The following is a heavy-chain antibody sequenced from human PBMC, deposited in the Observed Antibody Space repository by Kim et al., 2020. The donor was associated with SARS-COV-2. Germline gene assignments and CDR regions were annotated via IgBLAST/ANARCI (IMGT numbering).Heavy chain of an antibody. D-gene: IGHD2-2*02. CDR1: GGSFSGYY. J-gene: IGHJ4*02. V-gene: IGHV4-34*01. Sequence: SETLSLTCAVYGGSFSGYYWSWIRQPPGKGLEWIGEINHSGSTNYNPSLKSRVTISVDTSKNQFSLKLSSVTAADTAVYYCATTRGGYCSSTSCDRGFDYWGQGTLVTVSS. CDR2: INHSGST. CDR3: ATTRGGYCSSTSCDRGFDY.